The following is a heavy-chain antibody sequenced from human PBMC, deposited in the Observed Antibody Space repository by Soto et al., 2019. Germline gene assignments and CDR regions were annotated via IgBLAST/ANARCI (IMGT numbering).Heavy chain of an antibody. CDR3: VKQRGWGKTYDSRMDV. V-gene: IGHV3-23*01. CDR2: INYSGRTT. Sequence: EVQLLESGGGLVQPGGSLRLSCETSGFSFNTYAMTWVRQAPGMGLEWVAVINYSGRTTFHAQSVKGQFTISRDNSRNSVFLQMDRLRAEDTAVYYCVKQRGWGKTYDSRMDVWGLGTRVIVSS. CDR1: GFSFNTYA. J-gene: IGHJ6*02. D-gene: IGHD3-10*01.